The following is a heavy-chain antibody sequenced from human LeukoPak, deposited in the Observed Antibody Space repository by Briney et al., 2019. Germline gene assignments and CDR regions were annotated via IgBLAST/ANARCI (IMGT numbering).Heavy chain of an antibody. CDR1: GGSISSGSYY. CDR2: IYTSGST. CDR3: ARGGYYGSGNDFRFDP. D-gene: IGHD3-10*01. Sequence: SETLSLACTVSGGSISSGSYYWSWIRQPAGKGLEWIGRIYTSGSTNYNPSLKSRVTISVDTSKNQFSLKLSSVTAADTAVYYCARGGYYGSGNDFRFDPWGQGTLVTVSS. V-gene: IGHV4-61*02. J-gene: IGHJ5*02.